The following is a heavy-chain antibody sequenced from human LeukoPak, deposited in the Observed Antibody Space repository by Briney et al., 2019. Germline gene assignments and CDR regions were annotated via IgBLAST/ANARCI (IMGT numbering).Heavy chain of an antibody. Sequence: PGGSLRLSCAASGFTFSSYWMSWVRQAPGKGLEWVANINQDGSEKNSVDSVKGRFTISRDNAKTSLYLQMNSLRAEDTAVYYCAREYYSDSSGSDYWGQGTLVTVSS. CDR1: GFTFSSYW. D-gene: IGHD3-22*01. J-gene: IGHJ4*02. CDR2: INQDGSEK. V-gene: IGHV3-7*05. CDR3: AREYYSDSSGSDY.